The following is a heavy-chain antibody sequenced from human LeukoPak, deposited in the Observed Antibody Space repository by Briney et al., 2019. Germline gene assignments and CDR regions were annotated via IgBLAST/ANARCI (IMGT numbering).Heavy chain of an antibody. J-gene: IGHJ4*02. Sequence: ASVKVSCKASGYTIINSAIGWVRQAPGQGLEWMGWISPYNGYTKYAESLQGRVTMTTDTSTSTAYMELRSLRSDDTAMYYCARVGASYDGLIDYWGQGTRVTVSS. V-gene: IGHV1-18*01. CDR1: GYTIINSA. D-gene: IGHD1-26*01. CDR2: ISPYNGYT. CDR3: ARVGASYDGLIDY.